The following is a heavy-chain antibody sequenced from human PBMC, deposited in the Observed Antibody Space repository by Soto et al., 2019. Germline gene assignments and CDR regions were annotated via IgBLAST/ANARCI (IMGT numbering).Heavy chain of an antibody. J-gene: IGHJ4*02. D-gene: IGHD6-13*01. V-gene: IGHV4-61*01. Sequence: PSETLSLTCTVSGGSVSSGSYYWSWIRQPPGKGLEWIGYIYYSGSTNYNPSLKSRVTMSVDTSMNQFSLNLISVTPDDTAVYYCARGYSTNWHLTFLDCWGQGTLVTVSS. CDR2: IYYSGST. CDR3: ARGYSTNWHLTFLDC. CDR1: GGSVSSGSYY.